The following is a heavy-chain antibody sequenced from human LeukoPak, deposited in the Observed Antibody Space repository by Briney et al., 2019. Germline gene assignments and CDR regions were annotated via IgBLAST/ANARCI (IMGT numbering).Heavy chain of an antibody. CDR2: IYPGDSDT. Sequence: GAPLQSSSQGSGYIFTSYWIGWARPRPGKGREWMGIIYPGDSDTRYSPSFQGQVTISADKSISTAYLQWSSLKASDTAMYSCARHSRDSSLWFGELSPSFNYWGQGTLVTVSS. J-gene: IGHJ4*02. CDR1: GYIFTSYW. V-gene: IGHV5-51*01. D-gene: IGHD3-10*01. CDR3: ARHSRDSSLWFGELSPSFNY.